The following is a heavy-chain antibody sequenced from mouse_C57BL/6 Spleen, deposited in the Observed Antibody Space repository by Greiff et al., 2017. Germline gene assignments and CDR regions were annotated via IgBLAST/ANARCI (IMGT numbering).Heavy chain of an antibody. CDR1: GYTFTDYE. J-gene: IGHJ3*01. V-gene: IGHV1-15*01. CDR2: IDPETGGT. Sequence: QVQLKQSGAELVRPGASVTLSCKASGYTFTDYEMHWVKQTPVHGLEWIGAIDPETGGTAYNQKFKGKAILTADKSSSTAYMELRSLTSEDSAVYYCTSRVWFAYWGQGTLVTVSA. CDR3: TSRVWFAY.